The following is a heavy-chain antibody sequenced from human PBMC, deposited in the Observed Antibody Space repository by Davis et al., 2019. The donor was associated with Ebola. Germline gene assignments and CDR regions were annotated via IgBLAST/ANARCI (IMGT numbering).Heavy chain of an antibody. D-gene: IGHD3-16*01. Sequence: MPSEILSPTCAVPGDSIGSGDYSWSWLRQPPGKELEWIGYIYYSGTTYYNPSLKSRVTISIDTSKNQFSLRLNSVTAADTAVYYCARSLYPGYDGGLWWFAPWGQGTLVTVSS. CDR3: ARSLYPGYDGGLWWFAP. CDR1: GDSIGSGDYS. J-gene: IGHJ5*02. CDR2: IYYSGTT. V-gene: IGHV4-30-4*07.